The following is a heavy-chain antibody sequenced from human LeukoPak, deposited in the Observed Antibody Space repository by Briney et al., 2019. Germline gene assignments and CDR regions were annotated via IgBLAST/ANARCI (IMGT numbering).Heavy chain of an antibody. CDR1: GFTFRNYV. Sequence: GGSLRLSCAASGFTFRNYVIHWVRQAPGKGLEWVAVTSSDLNVKLYADSVKGRFTISRDNFRSTLYLQMNSLRPEDTAIYYCAREGYYGSGSPPSLYFDYWGQGTLVTVSS. CDR3: AREGYYGSGSPPSLYFDY. J-gene: IGHJ4*02. CDR2: TSSDLNVK. V-gene: IGHV3-30-3*01. D-gene: IGHD3-10*01.